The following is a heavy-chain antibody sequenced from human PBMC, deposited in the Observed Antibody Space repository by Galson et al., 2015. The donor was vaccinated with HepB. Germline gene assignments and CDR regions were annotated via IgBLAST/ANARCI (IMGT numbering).Heavy chain of an antibody. D-gene: IGHD2-8*02. J-gene: IGHJ2*01. V-gene: IGHV3-74*01. Sequence: SLRLSCAASGFTFSSYWMHWVRQAPGKGLVWVSRINSDGSSTSYADSVKGRFTISRDNAKNTLYLQMNSLRAEDTAVYYCARTGQGGWYFDLWGRGTLVTVSS. CDR2: INSDGSST. CDR3: ARTGQGGWYFDL. CDR1: GFTFSSYW.